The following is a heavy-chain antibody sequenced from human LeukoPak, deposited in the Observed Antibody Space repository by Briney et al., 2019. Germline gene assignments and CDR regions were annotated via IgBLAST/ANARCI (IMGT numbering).Heavy chain of an antibody. J-gene: IGHJ4*02. CDR3: ARGGGELLAGFPTFDY. V-gene: IGHV4-31*03. CDR2: IYYSGST. CDR1: GGSISSGGYY. Sequence: SETLSLTCTVSGGSISSGGYYWSWIRQHPGKGLEWIGYIYYSGSTYYNPSLKSRVTISVDTSKNQFSLKLSSVTAADTAVYYCARGGGELLAGFPTFDYWGQGTLVTVSS. D-gene: IGHD1-26*01.